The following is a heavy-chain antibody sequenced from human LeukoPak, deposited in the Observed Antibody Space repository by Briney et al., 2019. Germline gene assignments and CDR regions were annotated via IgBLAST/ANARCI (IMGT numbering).Heavy chain of an antibody. D-gene: IGHD6-13*01. V-gene: IGHV4-59*01. CDR3: ARHSSSWYDNYYYYYGMDV. CDR1: GGSLSSYY. CDR2: IYYSGST. J-gene: IGHJ6*02. Sequence: SETLSLTCTVSGGSLSSYYWSWIRQPPGKGLEWIGFIYYSGSTYYNPSLKSRVTISVDTSKNQFSLKLSSVTAADTAVYYCARHSSSWYDNYYYYYGMDVWGQGTTVSVSS.